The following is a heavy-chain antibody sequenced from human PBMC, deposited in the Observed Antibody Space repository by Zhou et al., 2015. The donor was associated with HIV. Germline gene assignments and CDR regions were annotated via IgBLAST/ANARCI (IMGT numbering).Heavy chain of an antibody. V-gene: IGHV3-23*04. Sequence: EVQLVESGGGLVQPGGSLRLSCAASGFTFSSYAMSWVRQAPGKGLEWVSAISGSGGSTYYADSVKGRFTISRDNSKNTLYLQMNSLRAEDTAVYYCAKDRGYSSSWYLFFDPWGQGTLVTVSS. CDR3: AKDRGYSSSWYLFFDP. J-gene: IGHJ5*02. D-gene: IGHD6-13*01. CDR1: GFTFSSYA. CDR2: ISGSGGST.